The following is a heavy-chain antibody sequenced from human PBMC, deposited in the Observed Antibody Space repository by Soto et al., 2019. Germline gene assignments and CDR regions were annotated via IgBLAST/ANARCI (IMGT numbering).Heavy chain of an antibody. Sequence: QVQLVQSGAEVTKPGSSVKVSCKASGGTFSSYAISWVRQAPGQGLEWMGGIIPIFGTANYAQKVQGRVTITADKSTSTAYMELGSLRSEDTAVYYCASLLGLEAAGPAPDNYYCYGMDVWGQGTTVTVSS. D-gene: IGHD6-13*01. J-gene: IGHJ6*02. CDR1: GGTFSSYA. V-gene: IGHV1-69*06. CDR2: IIPIFGTA. CDR3: ASLLGLEAAGPAPDNYYCYGMDV.